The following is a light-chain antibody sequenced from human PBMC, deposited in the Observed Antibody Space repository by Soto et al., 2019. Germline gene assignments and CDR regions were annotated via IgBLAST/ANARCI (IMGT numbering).Light chain of an antibody. J-gene: IGKJ2*01. Sequence: DIVMTQSPDSLAVSLGERATINCKSSQSVLYSSNNKNYLAWYQQKPGQPPKLLIYWASTRESGVPDRFSGSGSGTDFTLTISSLQAEDVAVYYCQQYVNTPQTFGQGTKLEIK. V-gene: IGKV4-1*01. CDR2: WAS. CDR3: QQYVNTPQT. CDR1: QSVLYSSNNKNY.